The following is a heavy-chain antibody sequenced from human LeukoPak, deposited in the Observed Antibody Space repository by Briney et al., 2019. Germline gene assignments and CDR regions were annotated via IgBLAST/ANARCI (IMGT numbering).Heavy chain of an antibody. V-gene: IGHV4-30-4*01. Sequence: SETLSLTCTVSGGSISSGDYYWSWIRQPPGKGLEWIGHIYYSGSTYYNPSLKSRVTISVDTSKNQFSLKLSSVTAADTAVYYCAGTYYYDSSGYPGAWFDPWGQGTLVTVSS. CDR2: IYYSGST. CDR1: GGSISSGDYY. J-gene: IGHJ5*02. CDR3: AGTYYYDSSGYPGAWFDP. D-gene: IGHD3-22*01.